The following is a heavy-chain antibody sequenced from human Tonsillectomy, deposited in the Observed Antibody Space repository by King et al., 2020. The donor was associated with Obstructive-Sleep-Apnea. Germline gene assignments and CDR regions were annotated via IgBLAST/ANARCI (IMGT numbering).Heavy chain of an antibody. CDR3: ARVLGVAGPDYYFDY. Sequence: VQLQQWGAGLLKPSETLSLTCAVYGGSFSDYYWSWIRQPPGKGLEWIGEINHSGSTNYNSSLKGRVTFSVDTSRNQFSLNLHSVTAADSAIYYCARVLGVAGPDYYFDYWGQGTLVTVSS. J-gene: IGHJ4*02. CDR1: GGSFSDYY. D-gene: IGHD3-10*01. CDR2: INHSGST. V-gene: IGHV4-34*01.